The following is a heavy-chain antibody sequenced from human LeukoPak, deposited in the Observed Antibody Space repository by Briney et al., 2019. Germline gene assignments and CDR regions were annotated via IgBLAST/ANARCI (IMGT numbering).Heavy chain of an antibody. J-gene: IGHJ6*02. Sequence: GASVKLSCKASGYTFNNYYMNWVRQAPGQGLEWMGSINPNSGDTNYAQNVKGRVTMTRDTSISTAYIELSRLRSDDTALYYCSTDHESCPRVAGSAGYYYGMDVWGQGTTVTVSS. CDR1: GYTFNNYY. CDR2: INPNSGDT. CDR3: STDHESCPRVAGSAGYYYGMDV. V-gene: IGHV1-2*02. D-gene: IGHD6-19*01.